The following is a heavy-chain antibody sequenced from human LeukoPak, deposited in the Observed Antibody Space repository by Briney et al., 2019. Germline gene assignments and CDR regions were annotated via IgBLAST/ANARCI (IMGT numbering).Heavy chain of an antibody. V-gene: IGHV3-30*18. J-gene: IGHJ4*02. CDR3: AKDLYGGRGNFDY. Sequence: GGSLRLSCAASGFTFSSYGMHWVRQAPGKGLEWVAVISYDGSNKYYADSVKGRFTISRDNSKNTLYLQMNSLRAEDTAVYYCAKDLYGGRGNFDYWGQGTLVTVSS. CDR1: GFTFSSYG. CDR2: ISYDGSNK. D-gene: IGHD3-16*01.